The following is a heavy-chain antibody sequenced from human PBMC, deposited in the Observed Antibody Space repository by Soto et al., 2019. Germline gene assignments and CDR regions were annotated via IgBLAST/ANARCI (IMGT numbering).Heavy chain of an antibody. Sequence: QVQLVESGGGVVQPGRSLRLSCAASGFTFRSYGMHWVRQAPGKGLEWVAVIWYDGSNKYYADSVKGRFTISRDNSKNPLYMHLNSLSAEDTDVSYCARAQNGDYDYFDYWGQGTLVTVSS. D-gene: IGHD4-17*01. CDR1: GFTFRSYG. J-gene: IGHJ4*02. V-gene: IGHV3-33*01. CDR3: ARAQNGDYDYFDY. CDR2: IWYDGSNK.